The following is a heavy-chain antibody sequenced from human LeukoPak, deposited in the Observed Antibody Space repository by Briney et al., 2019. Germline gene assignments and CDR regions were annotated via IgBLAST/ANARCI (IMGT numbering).Heavy chain of an antibody. CDR2: ITSDSSHI. CDR1: GFSFDVYS. CDR3: VKGQELDDGVFDS. J-gene: IGHJ4*02. D-gene: IGHD1-1*01. V-gene: IGHV3-21*04. Sequence: GGSLRLSCAASGFSFDVYSMNWVRQAPGKGLEWVSSITSDSSHIEYSVLVQGRFTISRDNAKNALYLQMNSLRVEDTARYYCVKGQELDDGVFDSWGQGTLVTVSS.